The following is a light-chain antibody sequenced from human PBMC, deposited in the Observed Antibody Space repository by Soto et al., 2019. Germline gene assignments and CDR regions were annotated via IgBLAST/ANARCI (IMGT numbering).Light chain of an antibody. J-gene: IGKJ2*01. Sequence: EIVLTPSPGTLSLSPGERATLSCRARQSVSSTYLAWYQQKPGQAPRLLIYAASYRATGIPDKFSGSGSGTDFSLTISRLEPEDSAVYYCHQYHSPPQTFGQGTKV. CDR2: AAS. CDR1: QSVSSTY. V-gene: IGKV3-20*01. CDR3: HQYHSPPQT.